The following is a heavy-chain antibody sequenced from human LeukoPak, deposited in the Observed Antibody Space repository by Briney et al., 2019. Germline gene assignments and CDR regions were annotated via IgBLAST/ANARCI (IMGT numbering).Heavy chain of an antibody. D-gene: IGHD3-10*01. V-gene: IGHV4-59*08. Sequence: SETLSLTCTVSGGSISTYYWSWIRQPPGKGLQWIGYTYYTGSTSYNPSLKSRVTISVDTSKNQFSLKLSSVTAADTAVYYCAMAYYYGSGSLEDWGQGTLVTVSS. J-gene: IGHJ4*02. CDR2: TYYTGST. CDR1: GGSISTYY. CDR3: AMAYYYGSGSLED.